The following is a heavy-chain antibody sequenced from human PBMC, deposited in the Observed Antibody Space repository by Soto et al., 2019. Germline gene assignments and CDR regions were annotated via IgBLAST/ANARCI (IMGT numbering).Heavy chain of an antibody. J-gene: IGHJ4*02. V-gene: IGHV1-24*01. CDR1: GYTLTELS. Sequence: ASVKVSCKVSGYTLTELSMHWVRQAPGKGLEWMGGFDPEDGETIYAQKFQGRVTMTEDTSTDTAYMELSSLRSEDTAVYYCATVGAARPDFDYWGQGTLVTVSS. CDR3: ATVGAARPDFDY. CDR2: FDPEDGET. D-gene: IGHD6-6*01.